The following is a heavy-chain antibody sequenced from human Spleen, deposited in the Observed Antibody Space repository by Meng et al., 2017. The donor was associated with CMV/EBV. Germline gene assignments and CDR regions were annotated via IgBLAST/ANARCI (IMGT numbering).Heavy chain of an antibody. Sequence: ASVKVSCKASGYTFTSYAMHWVRQAPGQRLEWMGWSNAGNGNTKYSQEFQGRVTITRDTSASTAYMELSSLRSEDMAVYYCARSMDTSIWWGGQYGMDVWGQGTTVTVSS. D-gene: IGHD2-8*02. J-gene: IGHJ6*02. CDR3: ARSMDTSIWWGGQYGMDV. CDR2: SNAGNGNT. CDR1: GYTFTSYA. V-gene: IGHV1-3*02.